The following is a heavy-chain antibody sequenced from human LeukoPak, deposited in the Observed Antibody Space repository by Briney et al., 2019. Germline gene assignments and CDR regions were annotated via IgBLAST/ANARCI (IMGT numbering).Heavy chain of an antibody. CDR1: GYTLTDLS. CDR3: TTITTRAFDS. CDR2: FDPEDGEA. Sequence: ASVKVSCKVSGYTLTDLSINWVRQPPGKGLEWMGAFDPEDGEAFYAPKFQGRVTMTQDTSTDTSYMELSSLRSDDTAVYFCTTITTRAFDSWGQGTLVNVAS. J-gene: IGHJ4*02. V-gene: IGHV1-24*01. D-gene: IGHD1-1*01.